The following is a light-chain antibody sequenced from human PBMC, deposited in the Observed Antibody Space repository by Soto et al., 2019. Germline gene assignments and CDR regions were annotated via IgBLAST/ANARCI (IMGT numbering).Light chain of an antibody. J-gene: IGKJ5*01. CDR2: AAS. CDR1: LSLLGTNGSNY. CDR3: QQTNSIPIT. Sequence: IMLTQSPLSLPVTPGEPASISCRSSLSLLGTNGSNYLAWYLQKPGQSPQGLIYAASTLQSGVPSRFSGSGSGTDFTLTISSLQPEDFATYYCQQTNSIPITFCQGGLLEN. V-gene: IGKV2-28*01.